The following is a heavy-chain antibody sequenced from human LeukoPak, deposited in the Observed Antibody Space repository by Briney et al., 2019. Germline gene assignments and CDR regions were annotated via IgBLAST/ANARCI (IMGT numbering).Heavy chain of an antibody. J-gene: IGHJ3*02. CDR2: IYTSGST. CDR1: GGSISSGSYY. Sequence: SETLSLTCTVSGGSISSGSYYWSWIRQPAGKGLEWIGRIYTSGSTNYNPSLKSRVTISVATSKNQFSLKLSSVTAADTAVYYCARSSRSTETAFDIWGQGTMVTVSS. D-gene: IGHD5/OR15-5a*01. V-gene: IGHV4-61*02. CDR3: ARSSRSTETAFDI.